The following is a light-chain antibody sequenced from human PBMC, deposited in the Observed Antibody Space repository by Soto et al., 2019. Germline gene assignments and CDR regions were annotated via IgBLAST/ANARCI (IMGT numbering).Light chain of an antibody. J-gene: IGLJ2*01. CDR3: SSYTTSSTLVV. Sequence: QSVLTQPASVSGSLGQSITISCTGTSSDVGGYNYVSWYQQHPGKAPKLMFYEVSNRPSGVSSRFSGSKSGNTASLTISGLQPEDEADYYCSSYTTSSTLVVFGGGTKVTVL. CDR2: EVS. V-gene: IGLV2-14*01. CDR1: SSDVGGYNY.